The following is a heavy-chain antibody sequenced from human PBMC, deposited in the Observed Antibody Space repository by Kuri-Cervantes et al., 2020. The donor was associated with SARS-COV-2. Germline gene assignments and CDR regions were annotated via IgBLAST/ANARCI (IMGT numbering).Heavy chain of an antibody. Sequence: GESLKISCAASGFTFSSYWMSWVRQAPGKGLEWVSSISSRSSYIYYADSVKGRFTISRDNAKNSLYLQMNSLRAEDTAVYYCARGGSGDWYYYDSSGSRYYMDVWGKGTTVTVSS. CDR2: ISSRSSYI. D-gene: IGHD3-22*01. J-gene: IGHJ6*03. V-gene: IGHV3-21*01. CDR3: ARGGSGDWYYYDSSGSRYYMDV. CDR1: GFTFSSYW.